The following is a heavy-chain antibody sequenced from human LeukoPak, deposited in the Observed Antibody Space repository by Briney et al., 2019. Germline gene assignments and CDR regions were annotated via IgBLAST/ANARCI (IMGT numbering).Heavy chain of an antibody. V-gene: IGHV3-30*18. Sequence: PGGSLRLTCAASGFTFSSYGTHWVRQAPGKGLEWVAVISYDGSNKYYADSVKGRFTISRDNSKNTLYLQMNSLRAEDTAVYYCAKVGSLWFGEPYFDYWGQGTLVTVSS. D-gene: IGHD3-10*01. CDR1: GFTFSSYG. CDR2: ISYDGSNK. J-gene: IGHJ4*02. CDR3: AKVGSLWFGEPYFDY.